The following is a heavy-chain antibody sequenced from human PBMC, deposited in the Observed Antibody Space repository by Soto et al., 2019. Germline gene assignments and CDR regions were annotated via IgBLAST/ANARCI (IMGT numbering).Heavy chain of an antibody. CDR3: ARGPGSWYYYYMDV. V-gene: IGHV1-8*01. J-gene: IGHJ6*03. CDR1: GYTFTSYD. Sequence: QVQLVQSGAEVKKPGASVKVSCKASGYTFTSYDINWVRQATGQGLEWMGWMNRNSGNTGYAQKCQGRVTMTRNTSISTAYMELSSLRSEDTAVYYCARGPGSWYYYYMDVWGKGTTVTVSS. CDR2: MNRNSGNT. D-gene: IGHD6-13*01.